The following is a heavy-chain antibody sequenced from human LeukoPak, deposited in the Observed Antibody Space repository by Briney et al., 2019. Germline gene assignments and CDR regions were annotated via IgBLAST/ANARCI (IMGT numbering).Heavy chain of an antibody. J-gene: IGHJ6*03. V-gene: IGHV3-23*01. D-gene: IGHD1-1*01. CDR1: GFTFSSYA. CDR3: AKVRRPSPYYYYYYYMDV. Sequence: GGSLRLSCAASGFTFSSYAMSWVRQAPGKGLEWVSAISGSGGSTYYADSVKGRFTISRDNSKNTLYLQMNSLRAEDTAVYYCAKVRRPSPYYYYYYYMDVWGKGTTVTISS. CDR2: ISGSGGST.